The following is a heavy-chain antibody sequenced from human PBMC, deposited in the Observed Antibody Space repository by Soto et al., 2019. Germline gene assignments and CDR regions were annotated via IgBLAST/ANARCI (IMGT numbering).Heavy chain of an antibody. CDR3: ARGPGSGAAAIRRGYNWLDP. Sequence: VASVKVSCKASGYTFTGYYMHWVRQAPGQGLEWMGWINPNSGGTNYAQKFQGWVTMTRDTSISTAYMELSRLRSDDTAVYYCARGPGSGAAAIRRGYNWLDPWGQGPLGTVSS. J-gene: IGHJ5*02. CDR2: INPNSGGT. V-gene: IGHV1-2*04. CDR1: GYTFTGYY. D-gene: IGHD2-2*02.